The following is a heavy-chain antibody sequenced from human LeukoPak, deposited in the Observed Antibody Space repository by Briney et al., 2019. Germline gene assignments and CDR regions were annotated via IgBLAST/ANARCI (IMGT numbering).Heavy chain of an antibody. CDR2: INPNNGVT. Sequence: ASVKVSCKTSGFPFNGYYIHWVRQAPGQGLEWMGWINPNNGVTNYAQKFQGRVTMTRDTPISTTSMELNRLRSDDTAFYYCARDGHFCGGDCLDAFDTWGQGTMVSVSS. D-gene: IGHD2-21*02. V-gene: IGHV1-2*02. CDR3: ARDGHFCGGDCLDAFDT. J-gene: IGHJ3*02. CDR1: GFPFNGYY.